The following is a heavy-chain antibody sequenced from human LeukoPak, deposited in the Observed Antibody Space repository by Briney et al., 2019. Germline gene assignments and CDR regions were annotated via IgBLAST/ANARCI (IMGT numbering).Heavy chain of an antibody. Sequence: GGSLRLSCAASGFTFSSYGMHWVRQAPGKGLELVAFIRYDGSSKYYADSVKGRFTISRDNSKNTLYLQMNSLRAEDTAVYYCAKDRVAAAGNTDYWGQGTLVTVSS. CDR1: GFTFSSYG. J-gene: IGHJ4*02. D-gene: IGHD6-13*01. CDR2: IRYDGSSK. CDR3: AKDRVAAAGNTDY. V-gene: IGHV3-30*02.